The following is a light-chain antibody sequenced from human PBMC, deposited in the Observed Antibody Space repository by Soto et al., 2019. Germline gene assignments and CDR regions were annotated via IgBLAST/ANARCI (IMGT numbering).Light chain of an antibody. V-gene: IGKV3-20*01. J-gene: IGKJ1*01. CDR3: QQYGSSGT. Sequence: EIVMTQSPVTLSVSPGERATLSFRASRGISSNLAWYQQKPGQAPRLLIYGASSRDTGIPDRFSGSGSGTDFTLTISRLEPEDFAVYYCQQYGSSGTFGQGTKVDIK. CDR1: RGISSN. CDR2: GAS.